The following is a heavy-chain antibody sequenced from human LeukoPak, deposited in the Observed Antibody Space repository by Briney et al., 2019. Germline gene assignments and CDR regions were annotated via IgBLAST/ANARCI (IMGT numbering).Heavy chain of an antibody. J-gene: IGHJ4*02. CDR3: AKGSSSSRPYYFDY. CDR2: ITSGGGDT. V-gene: IGHV3-23*01. Sequence: GGSLRLSCAASEFPFRNYAMSWVRQAPGEGLEWVSAITSGGGDTFHADSVKGRFTISRDNFRNTLFLQMYSLRVEDTAVYYCAKGSSSSRPYYFDYWGQGTLVTVSS. D-gene: IGHD6-6*01. CDR1: EFPFRNYA.